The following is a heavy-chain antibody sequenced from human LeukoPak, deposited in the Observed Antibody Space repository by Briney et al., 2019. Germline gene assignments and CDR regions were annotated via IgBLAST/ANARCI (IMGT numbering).Heavy chain of an antibody. V-gene: IGHV1-8*01. Sequence: ASVKVSCKASGYTFTSYDINWVRQATGQGLEWMGWMNPNSGNTGYAQKFQGRVTMTRNTSISTAYMELSSLRSEDTAVYYCTRVRRNGDTAMPEGSDFWGQGTLVTVSS. J-gene: IGHJ4*02. CDR1: GYTFTSYD. D-gene: IGHD5-18*01. CDR3: TRVRRNGDTAMPEGSDF. CDR2: MNPNSGNT.